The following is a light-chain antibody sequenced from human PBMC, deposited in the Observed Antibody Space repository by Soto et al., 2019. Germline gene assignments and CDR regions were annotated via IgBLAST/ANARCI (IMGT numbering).Light chain of an antibody. V-gene: IGKV3-20*01. Sequence: EIVLTQSPGTLSLSPGERATISCRASQSVTSNYLASYQHKPGQSPRILISGASSSATGIPDRISASGTGTDFTLTISILEAEYVAVYYCVPYGNVRVSFGQGTKVQIK. J-gene: IGKJ2*03. CDR1: QSVTSNY. CDR2: GAS. CDR3: VPYGNVRVS.